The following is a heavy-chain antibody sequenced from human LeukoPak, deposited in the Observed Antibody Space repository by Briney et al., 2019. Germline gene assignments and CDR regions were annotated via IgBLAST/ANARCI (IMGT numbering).Heavy chain of an antibody. Sequence: SETLSLTCTVSGGSISSSGYYWGWIRQPPGKGLECIGSIHYSGTTYDNPSLKSRVTLSVDTSKNQFSLKLSSVTAADTAVYYCARPNGYSYGYGIDYWGQGTLVTVSS. CDR3: ARPNGYSYGYGIDY. D-gene: IGHD5-18*01. CDR1: GGSISSSGYY. J-gene: IGHJ4*02. CDR2: IHYSGTT. V-gene: IGHV4-39*01.